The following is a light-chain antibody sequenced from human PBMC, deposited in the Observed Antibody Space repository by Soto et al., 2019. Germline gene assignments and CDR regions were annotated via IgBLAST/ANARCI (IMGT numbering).Light chain of an antibody. V-gene: IGLV2-11*01. CDR3: CSYAGSYLYV. CDR1: TSDVGGYNY. Sequence: QSALTQPRSVSGSLGQSVTISCTGTTSDVGGYNYVSWYQHHPGKAPKLIIYDVNNRPSGVPDRFSGSKSGNTASLTISGLRPEDEADYHCCSYAGSYLYVFGNGTKVTVL. CDR2: DVN. J-gene: IGLJ1*01.